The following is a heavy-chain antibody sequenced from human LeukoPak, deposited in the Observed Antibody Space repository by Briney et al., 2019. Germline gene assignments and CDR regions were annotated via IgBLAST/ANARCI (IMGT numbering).Heavy chain of an antibody. CDR2: INPNSGGT. D-gene: IGHD1-26*01. Sequence: VASVKVSCKASGYTFTGYYMHWVRQAPGQGLAWMGWINPNSGGTNYAQKFQGRVTMTRDTSISTAYMELSRLRSDDTAVYYCARARGLGATSASDIWGQGTMVTVSS. CDR3: ARARGLGATSASDI. J-gene: IGHJ3*02. V-gene: IGHV1-2*02. CDR1: GYTFTGYY.